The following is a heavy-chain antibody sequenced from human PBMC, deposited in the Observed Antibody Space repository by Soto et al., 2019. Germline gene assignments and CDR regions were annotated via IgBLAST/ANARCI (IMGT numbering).Heavy chain of an antibody. D-gene: IGHD3-10*01. V-gene: IGHV3-30-3*01. Sequence: QVQLVESGGGVVQPGRSLRLSCAASGFTFSSYAMHWVPQAPGKGVEGVAVMACDGSNIYYADTGKGRFTISRDNSKNPLDLQMNSLGADDRAVYCCARVGPQLLWFGEFDYWGQGTLVTVSS. CDR1: GFTFSSYA. CDR2: MACDGSNI. J-gene: IGHJ4*02. CDR3: ARVGPQLLWFGEFDY.